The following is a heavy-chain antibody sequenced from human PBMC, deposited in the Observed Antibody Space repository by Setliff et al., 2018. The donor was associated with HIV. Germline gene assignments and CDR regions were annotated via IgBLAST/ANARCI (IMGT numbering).Heavy chain of an antibody. CDR2: FDPEDGET. V-gene: IGHV1-24*01. CDR3: VTDPGYSSTWYSESFQH. J-gene: IGHJ1*01. CDR1: GYTLTELS. Sequence: WASVKVSCKISGYTLTELSIHWVRQAPGKGLEWMANFDPEDGETFYAQKFQGRLTMTEDTSTDTAYMELSSLRSDDTAMYYCVTDPGYSSTWYSESFQHWGQGIVVTVSS. D-gene: IGHD6-13*01.